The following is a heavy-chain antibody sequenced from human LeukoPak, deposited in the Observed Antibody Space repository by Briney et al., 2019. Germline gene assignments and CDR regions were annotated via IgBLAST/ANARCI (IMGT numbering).Heavy chain of an antibody. CDR3: AKDGGGQGDTAMVY. Sequence: PGGSLRLSCAASGFTFDDYAMHWVRQAPGKGLEWVSLISGDGGSTYYADSVKGRFTISRDNSKNSLYLQMNSLRTEDTALYYCAKDGGGQGDTAMVYWGQGTLVTVSS. D-gene: IGHD5-18*01. V-gene: IGHV3-43*02. J-gene: IGHJ4*02. CDR2: ISGDGGST. CDR1: GFTFDDYA.